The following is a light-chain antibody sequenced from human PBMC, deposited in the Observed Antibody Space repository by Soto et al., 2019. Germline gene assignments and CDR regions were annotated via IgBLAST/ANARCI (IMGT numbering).Light chain of an antibody. Sequence: DIHMTQSASTLSASVGYRFTITCRASQTIYSWLAWSQQKTGQAPRLLIHQASTVETGVPSRFRGMGYGSEVTLIISSLQPDDAATDYCHQYNSYPRTVGQGTKVDIK. CDR1: QTIYSW. V-gene: IGKV1-5*03. CDR2: QAS. CDR3: HQYNSYPRT. J-gene: IGKJ1*01.